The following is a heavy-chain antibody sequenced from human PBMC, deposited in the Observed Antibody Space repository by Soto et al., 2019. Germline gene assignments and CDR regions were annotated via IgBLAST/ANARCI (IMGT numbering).Heavy chain of an antibody. Sequence: SLRLSCAASGFTFSSYGMHWVRQAPGKGLEWVAVISYDGSNKYYADSVKGRFTISRDNSKNTLYLQMNSLRAEDTAVYYCAKGALDCSGGSCYSSYWGQGTLVTVSS. CDR2: ISYDGSNK. CDR1: GFTFSSYG. J-gene: IGHJ4*02. CDR3: AKGALDCSGGSCYSSY. D-gene: IGHD2-15*01. V-gene: IGHV3-30*18.